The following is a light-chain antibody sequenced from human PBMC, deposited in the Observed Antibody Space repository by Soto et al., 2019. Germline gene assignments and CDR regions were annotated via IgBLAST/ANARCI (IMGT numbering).Light chain of an antibody. CDR3: QQFSRYPLT. Sequence: EFVLTQSPGTLSFSPGERATLSCRASQTVRNNYLAWYQQKPGQAPRLLIYDASSRATGIPDRFSGGGSGKDFTLTISRLEPEDFPVYYCQQFSRYPLTFGGGSKV. CDR2: DAS. CDR1: QTVRNNY. J-gene: IGKJ4*01. V-gene: IGKV3-20*01.